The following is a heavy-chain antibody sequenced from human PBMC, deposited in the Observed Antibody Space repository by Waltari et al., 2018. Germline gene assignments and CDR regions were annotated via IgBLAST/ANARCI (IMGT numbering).Heavy chain of an antibody. V-gene: IGHV1-2*02. CDR2: INPNSGGT. Sequence: QVQLVQSGAEVKKPGASVKVSCKASGYTFTGYYMHWVRPAPGQGLEWMGWINPNSGGTNYAQKFQGRVTMTRDTSISTAYMELSRLRSDDTAVYYCARGAPYYDYIWGSYPDYWGQGTLVTVSS. CDR3: ARGAPYYDYIWGSYPDY. CDR1: GYTFTGYY. D-gene: IGHD3-16*01. J-gene: IGHJ4*02.